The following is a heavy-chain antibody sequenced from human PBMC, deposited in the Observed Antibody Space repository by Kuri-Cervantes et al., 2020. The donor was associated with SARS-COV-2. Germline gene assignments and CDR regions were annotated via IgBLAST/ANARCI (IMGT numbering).Heavy chain of an antibody. V-gene: IGHV3-30-3*01. CDR3: AKDYSSSSDWYFDL. J-gene: IGHJ2*01. CDR1: GFTFSSYA. Sequence: GGSLRLSCAASGFTFSSYAMHWVRQAPGKGLEWVAVISYDGSNKYYADSVKGRFTISRDNSKNTLYLQMNSLRAEDTAVYYCAKDYSSSSDWYFDLWGRGTLVTVSS. CDR2: ISYDGSNK. D-gene: IGHD6-6*01.